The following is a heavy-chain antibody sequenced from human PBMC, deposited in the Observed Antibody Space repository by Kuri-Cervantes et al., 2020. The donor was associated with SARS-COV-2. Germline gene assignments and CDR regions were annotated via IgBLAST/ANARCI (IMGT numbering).Heavy chain of an antibody. CDR3: ARDGGYSSSWYGFSEYYFDY. CDR1: GFTFSSYS. D-gene: IGHD6-13*01. V-gene: IGHV3-21*01. J-gene: IGHJ4*02. CDR2: ISSSSSYI. Sequence: GESLKISCAASGFTFSSYSMNWVRQAPGKGLEWVSSISSSSSYIYYADSVKGRFTISRDNAKNSLYLQMNSLRAEDTAVYYCARDGGYSSSWYGFSEYYFDYWGQGTQVTVSS.